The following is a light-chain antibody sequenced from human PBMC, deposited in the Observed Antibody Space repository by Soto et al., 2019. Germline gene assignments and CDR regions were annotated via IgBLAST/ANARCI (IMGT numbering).Light chain of an antibody. V-gene: IGKV3-20*01. CDR3: QQYGSSPPIT. CDR2: GAS. J-gene: IGKJ5*01. CDR1: QSVSSSY. Sequence: EIVLTQSPGTLSLSPGERATLSCRASQSVSSSYLAWYQQKPGQAPRLLIYGASSRATGIRDRFSGSGSGTDFTLTISRLEPEDFAVYYCQQYGSSPPITFGHGTRLEIK.